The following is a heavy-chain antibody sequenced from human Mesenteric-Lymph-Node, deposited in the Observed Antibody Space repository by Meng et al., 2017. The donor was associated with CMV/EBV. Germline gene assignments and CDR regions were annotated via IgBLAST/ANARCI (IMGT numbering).Heavy chain of an antibody. V-gene: IGHV4-4*01. CDR3: ARSPGFYSLDY. J-gene: IGHJ4*02. Sequence: LTCLFSRDSPPPHLWWAWFRQPPGQGLEWICEVSHTGSTLYSPSLKSRVTISVDKAKNRFSLRLTSVTAADTGVYFCARSPGFYSLDYWGLGTLVTVSS. CDR2: VSHTGST. D-gene: IGHD2-21*01. CDR1: RDSPPPHLW.